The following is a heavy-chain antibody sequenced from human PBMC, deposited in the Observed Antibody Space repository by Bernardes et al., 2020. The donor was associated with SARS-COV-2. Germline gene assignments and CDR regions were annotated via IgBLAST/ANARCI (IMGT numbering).Heavy chain of an antibody. CDR1: GFTVSSNY. Sequence: GGSLRLSCAASGFTVSSNYMSWVRQAPGKGLEWVSLIYSGGSTYYTDSVKGRFTISRDNSKNTLYLQMNSLRAEDTAVYYCARDRRDSSGWPPRIYYYYYGMDVWGLGTTVTVSS. V-gene: IGHV3-66*02. J-gene: IGHJ6*02. CDR2: IYSGGST. CDR3: ARDRRDSSGWPPRIYYYYYGMDV. D-gene: IGHD6-19*01.